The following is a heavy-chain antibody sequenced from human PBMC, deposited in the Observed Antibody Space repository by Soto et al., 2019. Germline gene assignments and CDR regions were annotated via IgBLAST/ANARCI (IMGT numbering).Heavy chain of an antibody. J-gene: IGHJ6*02. D-gene: IGHD6-13*01. CDR2: IYPGDSDT. CDR1: GYIFTSYW. V-gene: IGHV5-51*01. CDR3: ARQLTAAGSYYYYGMDV. Sequence: PGESLKISCKGSGYIFTSYWIGWVRQMPGKGLEWMGIIYPGDSDTRYSPSFQGQVTISADKSISTAYLQWSSLKASDTATYYCARQLTAAGSYYYYGMDVWGQGTTVTVSS.